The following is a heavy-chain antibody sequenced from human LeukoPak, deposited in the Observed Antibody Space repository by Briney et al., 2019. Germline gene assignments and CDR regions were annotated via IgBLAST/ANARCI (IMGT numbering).Heavy chain of an antibody. V-gene: IGHV3-7*01. CDR1: GFIFSNYW. D-gene: IGHD5-24*01. Sequence: PGGSLRLSCAASGFIFSNYWMTWVRQAPGKGLEWVAHIRQDGSERHYVDSVKGRFTISRDNAKNSLHLQMNTLRAEDTAVYYCARERDGRFFDYWGQGTLVTVSS. CDR2: IRQDGSER. CDR3: ARERDGRFFDY. J-gene: IGHJ4*02.